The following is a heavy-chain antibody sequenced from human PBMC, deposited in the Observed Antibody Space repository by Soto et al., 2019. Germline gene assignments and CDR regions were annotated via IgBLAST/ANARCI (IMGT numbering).Heavy chain of an antibody. J-gene: IGHJ4*02. D-gene: IGHD3-3*01. Sequence: SVKVSCKASGFTFTSSAVQWVRQARGQRLEWIGWIVVGSGNTNYAQKFQERVTITRDMSTSTAYMELSSLRSEDTAVYYCAAVAYYDFWSGYYKYYFDYWGQGTLVTVSS. CDR2: IVVGSGNT. CDR3: AAVAYYDFWSGYYKYYFDY. CDR1: GFTFTSSA. V-gene: IGHV1-58*01.